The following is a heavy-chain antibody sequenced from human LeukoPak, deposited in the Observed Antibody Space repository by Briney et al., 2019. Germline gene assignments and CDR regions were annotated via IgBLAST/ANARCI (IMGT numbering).Heavy chain of an antibody. V-gene: IGHV3-30-3*01. D-gene: IGHD2-15*01. Sequence: GGSLRLSCAASGFTFSSYAMHWVRQAPGKGLEWVAVISYDGSNKYYADSVKGRSTISRDNSKNTLYLQMNSLRAEDTAVYYCARDRSGSGYYFDYWGQGTLVTVSS. J-gene: IGHJ4*02. CDR1: GFTFSSYA. CDR2: ISYDGSNK. CDR3: ARDRSGSGYYFDY.